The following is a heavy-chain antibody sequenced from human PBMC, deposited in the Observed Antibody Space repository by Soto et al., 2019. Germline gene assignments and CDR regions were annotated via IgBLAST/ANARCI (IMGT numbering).Heavy chain of an antibody. J-gene: IGHJ4*02. V-gene: IGHV3-74*01. CDR2: INSDGSST. D-gene: IGHD6-19*01. CDR1: GFTFSSYW. CDR3: ARESLRSSGWYYFAY. Sequence: EVQLVESGGGLVQPGGCLRLSCAASGFTFSSYWMRWVRQAPGKGPVWVSRINSDGSSTSYADSVKGQFTISRDNAKNTLYLQMNSLRADDTAVYYGARESLRSSGWYYFAYWGQGTLVTVSS.